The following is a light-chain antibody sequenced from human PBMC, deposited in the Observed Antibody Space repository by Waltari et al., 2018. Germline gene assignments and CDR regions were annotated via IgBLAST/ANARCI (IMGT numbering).Light chain of an antibody. J-gene: IGKJ3*01. V-gene: IGKV2-40*01. CDR1: QSLLHSNGNTY. Sequence: DIVMTQIPLSLPITPGEPASISCRSSQSLLHSNGNTYLHWYLQKPGQSPQLLIYGGSNRASGVPDRFSGSGSGTDFTLKISKVEAEDVGVYYCVQAIAFPFTFGPGTKLDIK. CDR2: GGS. CDR3: VQAIAFPFT.